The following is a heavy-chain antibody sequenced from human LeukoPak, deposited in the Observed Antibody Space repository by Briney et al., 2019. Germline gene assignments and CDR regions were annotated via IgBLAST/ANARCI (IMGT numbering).Heavy chain of an antibody. D-gene: IGHD3-22*01. J-gene: IGHJ6*02. CDR3: ARGSPRNYYDSSGYYIYYYYGMDV. V-gene: IGHV3-11*01. CDR2: ISSSGSTI. CDR1: GFTFSDYY. Sequence: GGSLRLSCAASGFTFSDYYMSWIRQALGKGLEWVSYISSSGSTIYYADSVKGRFTISRDNAKNSLYLQMNSLRAEDTAVYYCARGSPRNYYDSSGYYIYYYYGMDVWGQGTTVTVSS.